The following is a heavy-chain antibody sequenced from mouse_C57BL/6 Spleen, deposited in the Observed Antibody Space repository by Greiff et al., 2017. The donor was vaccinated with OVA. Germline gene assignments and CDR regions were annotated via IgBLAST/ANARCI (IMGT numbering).Heavy chain of an antibody. D-gene: IGHD2-3*01. CDR3: ARDDGYYGWYFDV. Sequence: EVQLQQSGPGLVKPSQSLSLTCSVPGYSITSGYYWNWIRQFPGNKLEWMGYISYDGSNNYNPSLKNRISITRDTSKNQFFLKLNSVTTEDTATYYWARDDGYYGWYFDVWGTGTTVTVSS. CDR1: GYSITSGYY. V-gene: IGHV3-6*01. CDR2: ISYDGSN. J-gene: IGHJ1*03.